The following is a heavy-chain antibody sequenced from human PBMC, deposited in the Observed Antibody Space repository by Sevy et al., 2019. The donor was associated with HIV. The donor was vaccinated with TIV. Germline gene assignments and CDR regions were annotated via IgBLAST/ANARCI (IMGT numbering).Heavy chain of an antibody. J-gene: IGHJ4*02. Sequence: GGSLRLSCAASGFIVTNYWMHWVRQVPGKGLDWVSRINEDGRTTNHAGSVRGRFTISRDYAKNTLYLHMTNLRVEDTAVYYCVKDSIGPVDFWGQGILVTVSS. CDR2: INEDGRTT. V-gene: IGHV3-74*01. CDR3: VKDSIGPVDF. D-gene: IGHD2-15*01. CDR1: GFIVTNYW.